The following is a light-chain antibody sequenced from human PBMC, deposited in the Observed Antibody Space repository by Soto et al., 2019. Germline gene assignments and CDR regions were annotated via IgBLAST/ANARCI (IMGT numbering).Light chain of an antibody. Sequence: QSALTQPASVSGSPGQSITISCTRTSSEVGSYNFVSWYQQHPGEVPKVMIYEVSKRPSGVSDRFSGSKSGNTASLTISRPQAEDEADYYCCADAGRSTYVFGTGTKVTVL. J-gene: IGLJ1*01. CDR1: SSEVGSYNF. V-gene: IGLV2-23*02. CDR3: CADAGRSTYV. CDR2: EVS.